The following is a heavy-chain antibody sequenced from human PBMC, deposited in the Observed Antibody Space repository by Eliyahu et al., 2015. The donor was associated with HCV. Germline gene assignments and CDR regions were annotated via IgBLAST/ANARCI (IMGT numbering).Heavy chain of an antibody. CDR3: ARDWSAYDSRGYGY. CDR1: GFTVTNNY. CDR2: IYSGGRT. D-gene: IGHD3-3*01. Sequence: EVQLVESGGGLVQPGGSLRLSCAASGFTVTNNYMTWVRQAPGKGLEWVSVIYSGGRTYNADSVKGRFTISRDSSKNTLYLQMDSLRVEDTAMYYCARDWSAYDSRGYGYWGQGTLVTVSS. V-gene: IGHV3-66*01. J-gene: IGHJ4*02.